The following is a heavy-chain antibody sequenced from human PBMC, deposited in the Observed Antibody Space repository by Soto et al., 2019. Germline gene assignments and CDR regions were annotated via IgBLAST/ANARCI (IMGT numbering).Heavy chain of an antibody. D-gene: IGHD2-2*01. Sequence: QVQLVQSGAEVKKPGSSVKLSCKASGGPFSSYHISWVRQAPGQGLEWVGRIIPILGRANNAQHFQGRVTIPAATSTNPAYTELSPLTSADTAVYYCADVGCTASSNWCAPWGHGTLVTVST. V-gene: IGHV1-69*02. CDR1: GGPFSSYH. CDR3: ADVGCTASSNWCAP. J-gene: IGHJ5*02. CDR2: IIPILGRA.